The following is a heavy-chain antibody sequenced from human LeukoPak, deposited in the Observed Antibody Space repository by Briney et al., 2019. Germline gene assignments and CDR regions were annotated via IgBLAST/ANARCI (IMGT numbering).Heavy chain of an antibody. D-gene: IGHD6-13*01. Sequence: SETLSLTCTVSGGSINFFYWSWIRQPAGKGLEWIGRIFTSGSTNYNPSLKSRVTMSVDTSKNQFSLNLSSVTAADTAVYYCARVYYSNSYDYWYFDLWGRGTLVTVSS. CDR2: IFTSGST. V-gene: IGHV4-4*07. J-gene: IGHJ2*01. CDR1: GGSINFFY. CDR3: ARVYYSNSYDYWYFDL.